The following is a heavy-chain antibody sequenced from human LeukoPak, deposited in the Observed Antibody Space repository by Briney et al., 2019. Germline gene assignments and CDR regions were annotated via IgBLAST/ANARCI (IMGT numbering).Heavy chain of an antibody. CDR1: GYTFTSYG. D-gene: IGHD1-26*01. CDR2: ISAYNGNT. CDR3: ARWGESELLIY. J-gene: IGHJ4*02. Sequence: ASVKVSCKASGYTFTSYGISLVRQAHGRGLEWMGWISAYNGNTNYAQKLQGRVTMTTDTSTSTAYMELRSMRSDDTAVYYCARWGESELLIYWGQGTLVTVSS. V-gene: IGHV1-18*01.